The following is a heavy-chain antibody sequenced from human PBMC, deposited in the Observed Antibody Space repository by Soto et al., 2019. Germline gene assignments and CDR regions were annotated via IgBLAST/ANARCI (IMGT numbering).Heavy chain of an antibody. D-gene: IGHD2-15*01. J-gene: IGHJ2*01. CDR1: GYTFTNYG. V-gene: IGHV1-18*01. Sequence: QVQLVQSGSEVKKPGASVKVSCKASGYTFTNYGMSWVRQAPGQGLEWMGWTSAYNGNTNNAQNFQGRVTMTTDTSTNTAYMELRSLRSDVTAVYYCARCYCSVGSCYSCWHFDLWGRGALVTVSS. CDR2: TSAYNGNT. CDR3: ARCYCSVGSCYSCWHFDL.